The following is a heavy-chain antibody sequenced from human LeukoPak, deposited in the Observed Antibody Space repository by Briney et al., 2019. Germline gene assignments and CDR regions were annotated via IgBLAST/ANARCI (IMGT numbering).Heavy chain of an antibody. D-gene: IGHD6-19*01. CDR1: GGSISSSSYY. V-gene: IGHV4-39*07. CDR3: TRRAGTDSNGAFDI. Sequence: SETLSLTCTVSGGSISSSSYYWGWIRQPPGKGLEWIGSIYYSGSTYYNPSLKSRVTISVDTSNNQFSLRLSSVTAADTAVYYCTRRAGTDSNGAFDIWGQGAMVTVSS. CDR2: IYYSGST. J-gene: IGHJ3*02.